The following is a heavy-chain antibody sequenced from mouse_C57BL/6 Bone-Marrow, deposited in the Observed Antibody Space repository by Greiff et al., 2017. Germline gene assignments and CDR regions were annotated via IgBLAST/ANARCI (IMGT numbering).Heavy chain of an antibody. CDR1: GFNIKDDY. V-gene: IGHV14-4*01. J-gene: IGHJ3*01. CDR3: ATGDGYTGGFAY. D-gene: IGHD2-3*01. CDR2: IDPENGDT. Sequence: VHVKQSGAELVRPGASVKLSCTASGFNIKDDYMHWVKQRPEQGLEWIGWIDPENGDTEYASKFQGKATITADTSSNTAYLQLSSLTSEDTAVYYWATGDGYTGGFAYWGQGTLVTVSA.